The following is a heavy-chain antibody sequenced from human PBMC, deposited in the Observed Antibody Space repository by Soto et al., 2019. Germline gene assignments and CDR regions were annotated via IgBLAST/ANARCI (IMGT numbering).Heavy chain of an antibody. V-gene: IGHV4-34*01. CDR1: GGSFSGYY. CDR3: ARGGMYYDILTGYLLPYYGMDV. J-gene: IGHJ6*02. Sequence: PSETLSLTCAVYGGSFSGYYWSWIRQPPGKGLEWIGEINHSGSTNYNPSLKSRVTISVDTSKNQFSLKLSSVTAADTAVYYCARGGMYYDILTGYLLPYYGMDVWGQGTTVTVSS. CDR2: INHSGST. D-gene: IGHD3-9*01.